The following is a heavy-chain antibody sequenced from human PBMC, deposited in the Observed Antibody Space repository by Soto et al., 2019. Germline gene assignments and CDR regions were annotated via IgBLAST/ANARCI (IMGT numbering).Heavy chain of an antibody. Sequence: SETLSLTCEGSSGSVSSGGYSWSGIRQPPGKGLEWIGSVFNTGSTGYSPTPKTRVTISVDRSKNQLSLSLRSMTAADTALYYCVSYGSGTYYSGYSFDFWSQGSLVTVSS. D-gene: IGHD3-10*01. CDR2: VFNTGST. CDR1: SGSVSSGGYS. J-gene: IGHJ4*02. CDR3: VSYGSGTYYSGYSFDF. V-gene: IGHV4-30-2*01.